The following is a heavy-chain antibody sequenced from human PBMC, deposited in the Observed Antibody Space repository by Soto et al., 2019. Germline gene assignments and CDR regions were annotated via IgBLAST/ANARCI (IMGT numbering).Heavy chain of an antibody. V-gene: IGHV1-69*01. Sequence: QEQLVQSRAEVKKPGSSVKVSSKDSGGLFSSFAISWVRQAPGQGLEWMGGIIPVFGTTNYAQKFQGRVTITADESTNTAYMELSSLTSDDTAMYYCARGGGPYVWFNEFWGQGTQVTVSS. CDR3: ARGGGPYVWFNEF. CDR1: GGLFSSFA. CDR2: IIPVFGTT. J-gene: IGHJ4*02. D-gene: IGHD3-16*01.